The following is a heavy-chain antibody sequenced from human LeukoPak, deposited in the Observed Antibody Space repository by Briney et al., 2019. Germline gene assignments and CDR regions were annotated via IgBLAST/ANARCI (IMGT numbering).Heavy chain of an antibody. V-gene: IGHV3-30*02. J-gene: IGHJ5*02. CDR1: GFIFSDYY. D-gene: IGHD2-8*01. Sequence: GGSLRLSCAASGFIFSDYYMSWIRQAPGKGLEWVAFIRYDGSDKFYADSVKGRFTISRDNSKNTLYLQMSSLRADDTAVYYCAARPYCTTATCPKTNWFDPWGQGTLVTVSS. CDR2: IRYDGSDK. CDR3: AARPYCTTATCPKTNWFDP.